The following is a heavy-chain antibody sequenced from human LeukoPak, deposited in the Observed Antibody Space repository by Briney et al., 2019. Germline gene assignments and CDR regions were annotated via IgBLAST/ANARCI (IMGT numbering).Heavy chain of an antibody. CDR1: GFTFSSYT. CDR3: ARGLHYYYYGMDV. J-gene: IGHJ6*02. Sequence: AGGSLRLSCAASGFTFSSYTMHWVRQAPDKGLEWVAVISYDGSNKYYADSVKGRFTISRDNSKNTLYLQMNSLRAEDTAVYYCARGLHYYYYGMDVWGQGTTVTVSS. CDR2: ISYDGSNK. V-gene: IGHV3-30-3*01. D-gene: IGHD3-10*01.